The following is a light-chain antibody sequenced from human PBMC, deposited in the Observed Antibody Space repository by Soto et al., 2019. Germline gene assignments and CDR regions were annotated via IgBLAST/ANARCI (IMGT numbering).Light chain of an antibody. CDR2: GAS. CDR3: RQYGTSPYT. J-gene: IGKJ2*01. Sequence: EIVLTQSPGTLSLSPGERATLSCRASQSVSSSYLVWYQQKPGQAPRLLMSGASSRATGIPDRFSGSGSGTDFTLTIGRLEPEDFAVYYCRQYGTSPYTFGQGTKLEIK. CDR1: QSVSSSY. V-gene: IGKV3-20*01.